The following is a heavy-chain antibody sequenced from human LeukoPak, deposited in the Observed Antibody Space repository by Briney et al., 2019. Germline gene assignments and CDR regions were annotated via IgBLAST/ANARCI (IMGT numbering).Heavy chain of an antibody. V-gene: IGHV3-21*01. D-gene: IGHD3-22*01. CDR1: GFTFSSYS. J-gene: IGHJ4*02. Sequence: GGSLRLSCAASGFTFSSYSMNWVRQAPGKGLEWVSSISSSSSYIYYADSVKGRFTISRDNAKNSLYLQMNSLRAEDTAVYYCARDVGLYDSSGYLRDYWGQGTLVTVSS. CDR3: ARDVGLYDSSGYLRDY. CDR2: ISSSSSYI.